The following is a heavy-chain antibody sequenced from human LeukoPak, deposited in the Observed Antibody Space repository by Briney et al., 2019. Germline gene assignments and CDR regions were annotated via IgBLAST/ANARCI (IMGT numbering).Heavy chain of an antibody. V-gene: IGHV3-23*01. D-gene: IGHD3-9*01. CDR1: GFTFSSYA. Sequence: PGGSLRLSCAASGFTFSSYAMSWVRQAPGKGLEWVSAISGSGGSTYYADSVKGRFTISRDNSKNTLYLQMNSLRAEDTAVYYCAKESDYDILTGYSLIDIWGQGTMVTVSS. J-gene: IGHJ3*02. CDR3: AKESDYDILTGYSLIDI. CDR2: ISGSGGST.